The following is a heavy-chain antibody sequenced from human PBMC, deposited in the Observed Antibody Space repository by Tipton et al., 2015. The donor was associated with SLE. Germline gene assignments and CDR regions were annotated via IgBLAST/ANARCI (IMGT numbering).Heavy chain of an antibody. Sequence: QLVQSGAEVKKPGASVKVSCKASDYTFTNYGISWVRQAPGQGLEWMGWISGYNGNTNYAQKFQGRVTMTTDTSTSTAYMELRSLRSDDTAVYYCAREVYSGSYYFYYGMDVWGQGTTVTISS. CDR1: DYTFTNYG. V-gene: IGHV1-18*01. CDR3: AREVYSGSYYFYYGMDV. D-gene: IGHD3-10*01. J-gene: IGHJ6*02. CDR2: ISGYNGNT.